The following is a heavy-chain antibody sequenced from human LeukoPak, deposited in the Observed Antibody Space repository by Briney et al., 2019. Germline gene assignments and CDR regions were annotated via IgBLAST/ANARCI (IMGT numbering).Heavy chain of an antibody. J-gene: IGHJ4*02. Sequence: ASVKVSCKASGYTFTGNYMHWVRQAPGQGLEWMGWINPNSGGTNYAQKFQGRVTMTRDTSISTAYMELSRLRSDDTAVYYCARGGAPYYYGSGSYYPLGYWGQGTLVTVSS. V-gene: IGHV1-2*02. D-gene: IGHD3-10*01. CDR2: INPNSGGT. CDR3: ARGGAPYYYGSGSYYPLGY. CDR1: GYTFTGNY.